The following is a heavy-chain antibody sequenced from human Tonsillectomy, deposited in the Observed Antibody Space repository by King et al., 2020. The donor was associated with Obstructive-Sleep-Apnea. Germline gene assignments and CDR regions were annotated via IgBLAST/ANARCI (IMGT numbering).Heavy chain of an antibody. Sequence: QLVQSGAEVKKPGASVKVSCKASGYTFTSYGINWMRQAPGQGLQWMGWISGYTGKTHYAQNLQDRVTMTRDTSTSTAYMELRSLTSDDTAVYYCARSLMPFTGDCYYLDSWGQGTLVTVSS. CDR3: ARSLMPFTGDCYYLDS. D-gene: IGHD2-21*01. CDR2: ISGYTGKT. CDR1: GYTFTSYG. J-gene: IGHJ4*02. V-gene: IGHV1-18*01.